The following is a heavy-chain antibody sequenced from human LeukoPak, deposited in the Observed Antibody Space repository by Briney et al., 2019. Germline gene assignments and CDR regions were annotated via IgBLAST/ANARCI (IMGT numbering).Heavy chain of an antibody. CDR3: ARYSIGGWYVDY. J-gene: IGHJ4*02. CDR1: GGSFNGYH. Sequence: SETLSLTCAVSGGSFNGYHWTWIRQAPGRGLEWIGEINHSGTSTNYNPSLKSRVTISVDTSKNQFSLKLSSVTAADTAVYYCARYSIGGWYVDYWGQGTLVTVPS. CDR2: INHSGTST. V-gene: IGHV4-34*01. D-gene: IGHD6-19*01.